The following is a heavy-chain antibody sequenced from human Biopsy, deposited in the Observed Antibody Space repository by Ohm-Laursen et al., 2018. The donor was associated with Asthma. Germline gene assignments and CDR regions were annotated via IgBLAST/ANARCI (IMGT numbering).Heavy chain of an antibody. J-gene: IGHJ6*02. CDR2: IIPIFGTA. V-gene: IGHV1-69*13. CDR1: RRPFSSYA. Sequence: SVQVSCNASRRPFSSYAISWPRHAPGQGLEGKEGIIPIFGTANYPQKFQGRVTITADESTSTAYMELSSLRSEDTAVYYCARDPHNSYLASLRTKFNYYYYGMDVWGQGTTVTVSS. CDR3: ARDPHNSYLASLRTKFNYYYYGMDV. D-gene: IGHD1-7*01.